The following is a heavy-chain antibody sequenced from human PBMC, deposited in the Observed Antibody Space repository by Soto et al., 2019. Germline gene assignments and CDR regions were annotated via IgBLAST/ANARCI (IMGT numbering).Heavy chain of an antibody. J-gene: IGHJ5*02. Sequence: QVQLVESGGGVVQPGRSLRLACAASGFTLSSYGMHWVRQAPGKGLEWVAVIWYDGSNKYYADSVKGRFTISRDNSKNTLYLQMNSLRAEDTDVYYCAREGLAGAEPDSWGQGTLVTVSS. D-gene: IGHD1-26*01. V-gene: IGHV3-33*01. CDR3: AREGLAGAEPDS. CDR2: IWYDGSNK. CDR1: GFTLSSYG.